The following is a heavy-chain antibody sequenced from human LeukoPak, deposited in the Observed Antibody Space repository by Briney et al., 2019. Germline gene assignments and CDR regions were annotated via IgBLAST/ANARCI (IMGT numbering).Heavy chain of an antibody. CDR1: GYTFTSYD. Sequence: ASVKASCKASGYTFTSYDINWVRQATGQGLEWMGWMNPNSGNTGYAQKFQGRVTMTRNTSISTAYMELSSLRSEDTAVYYCASALSYGDYVDYWGQGTLVTVSS. J-gene: IGHJ4*02. D-gene: IGHD4-17*01. CDR3: ASALSYGDYVDY. CDR2: MNPNSGNT. V-gene: IGHV1-8*01.